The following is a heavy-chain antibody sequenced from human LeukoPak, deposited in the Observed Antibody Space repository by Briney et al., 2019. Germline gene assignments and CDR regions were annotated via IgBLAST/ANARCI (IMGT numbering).Heavy chain of an antibody. CDR3: ARGTYYDFWSGPPTDY. D-gene: IGHD3-3*01. CDR2: IIPIFGTA. J-gene: IGHJ4*02. V-gene: IGHV1-69*05. CDR1: GGTFSSYA. Sequence: SVKVPCKASGGTFSSYAISWVRQAPGQGLEWMGGIIPIFGTANYAQKFQGRVTITTDESTSTAYMELSSLRSEDTAVYYCARGTYYDFWSGPPTDYWGQGTLVTVSS.